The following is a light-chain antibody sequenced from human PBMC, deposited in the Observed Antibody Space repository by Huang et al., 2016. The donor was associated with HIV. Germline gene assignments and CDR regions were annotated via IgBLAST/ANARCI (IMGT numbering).Light chain of an antibody. Sequence: EIVLTQSPATLSLSPGERATLSCRASQSINYYLAWYQQKPGQAPRLLIYDACNRATGIPARFSGSGSGTDFTLTISSLEPEDFAVYYCQQRNNWPPVYTFGQGTKLEIK. J-gene: IGKJ2*01. CDR1: QSINYY. V-gene: IGKV3-11*01. CDR2: DAC. CDR3: QQRNNWPPVYT.